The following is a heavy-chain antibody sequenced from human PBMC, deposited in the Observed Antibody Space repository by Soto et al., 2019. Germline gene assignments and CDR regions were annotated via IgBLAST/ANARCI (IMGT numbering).Heavy chain of an antibody. CDR2: ISYDGSNK. CDR1: GFTFSSYG. Sequence: QVQLVEPGGGVVQPGRSLRLSCAASGFTFSSYGMHWVRQAPGKGLEWVAVISYDGSNKYYADSVKGRFTISRDNSKNTLYLQMNSLRAEDTAVYYCARPSDYYDSSGLSYWGQGTLVTVSS. D-gene: IGHD3-22*01. V-gene: IGHV3-30*03. J-gene: IGHJ4*02. CDR3: ARPSDYYDSSGLSY.